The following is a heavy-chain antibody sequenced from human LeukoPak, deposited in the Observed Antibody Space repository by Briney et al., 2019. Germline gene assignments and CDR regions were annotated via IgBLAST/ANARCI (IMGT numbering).Heavy chain of an antibody. J-gene: IGHJ5*02. D-gene: IGHD6-13*01. CDR1: GGSISSCTYS. Sequence: SETLSLTCTVSGGSISSCTYSWGWIRQSPGKGLEWIGEINHSGSTYYNPSLKSRVTISLDTSKSQFSLKLTSVTAADTAVYYCARKQGGQLVNTRRWFDPWGQGTLVTVSS. V-gene: IGHV4-39*01. CDR2: INHSGST. CDR3: ARKQGGQLVNTRRWFDP.